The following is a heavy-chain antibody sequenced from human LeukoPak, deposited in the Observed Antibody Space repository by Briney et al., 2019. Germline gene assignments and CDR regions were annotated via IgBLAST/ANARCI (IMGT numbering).Heavy chain of an antibody. Sequence: ASVKVSFKASGYTFTTYYIHWVRQAPGQGLEWMGWINTKSGDTKYAQKFQGRVTMTRDTSITTAHMELSRLISDDTAVYYCTRVPSSDSSYYFDYWGQGTLVTVSS. CDR1: GYTFTTYY. CDR2: INTKSGDT. J-gene: IGHJ4*02. D-gene: IGHD3-22*01. V-gene: IGHV1-2*02. CDR3: TRVPSSDSSYYFDY.